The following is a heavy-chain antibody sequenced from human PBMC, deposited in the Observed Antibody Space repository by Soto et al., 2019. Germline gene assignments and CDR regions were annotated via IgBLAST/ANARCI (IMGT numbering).Heavy chain of an antibody. V-gene: IGHV3-23*01. CDR1: GFTFSSYA. CDR3: AKQGYDSSGYDY. Sequence: GSLRLSCAASGFTFSSYAMSWVRQAPGKGLEWVSAISGSGGSAYYADSVKGRFTISRDNSKNMLYLQMNSLRAEDTAVYYCAKQGYDSSGYDYWGQGTLVTVSS. J-gene: IGHJ4*02. D-gene: IGHD3-22*01. CDR2: ISGSGGSA.